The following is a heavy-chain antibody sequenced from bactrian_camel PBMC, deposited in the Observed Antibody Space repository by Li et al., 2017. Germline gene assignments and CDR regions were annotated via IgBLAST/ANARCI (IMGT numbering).Heavy chain of an antibody. V-gene: IGHV3S53*01. CDR1: GYTDSYNY. CDR2: SDDGGAT. J-gene: IGHJ6*01. CDR3: AADPFRSTWPPCVERNDFAY. Sequence: HVQLVESGGGSVQAGGSLRLSCVVSGYTDSYNYMGWFRQAPGREREAVARSDDGGATKYMDSVKGRFTVSRDNAENTLYLQMNSLKPEDTALYFCAADPFRSTWPPCVERNDFAYWGLGTQVTVS.